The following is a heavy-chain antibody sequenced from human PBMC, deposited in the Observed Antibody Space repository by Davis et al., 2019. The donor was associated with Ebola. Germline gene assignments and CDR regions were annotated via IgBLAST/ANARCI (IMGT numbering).Heavy chain of an antibody. D-gene: IGHD4-23*01. CDR2: INPSGGST. V-gene: IGHV1-46*01. J-gene: IGHJ4*02. Sequence: ASVKVSCKASGYTFTSYGISWVRQAPGQGLEWMGIINPSGGSTSYAQKFQGRVTMTRDTSTSTVYMELSSLRSEDTAVYYCARDLVRAVVKGPGGYWGQGTLVTVSS. CDR1: GYTFTSYG. CDR3: ARDLVRAVVKGPGGY.